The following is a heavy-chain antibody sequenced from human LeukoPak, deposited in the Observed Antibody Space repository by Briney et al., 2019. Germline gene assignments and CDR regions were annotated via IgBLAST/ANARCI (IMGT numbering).Heavy chain of an antibody. D-gene: IGHD2-15*01. V-gene: IGHV3-30*03. CDR3: ARGVVAARDYYYYGMDV. CDR2: ISYDGSNK. J-gene: IGHJ6*04. Sequence: QPGRSLRLSCAASGFTFSSYGMHWVRQAPGKGLEWVAVISYDGSNKYYADSVKGRFTISRDNPKNTLYLQMNSLRAEDTAVYYCARGVVAARDYYYYGMDVWGKGTTVTVSS. CDR1: GFTFSSYG.